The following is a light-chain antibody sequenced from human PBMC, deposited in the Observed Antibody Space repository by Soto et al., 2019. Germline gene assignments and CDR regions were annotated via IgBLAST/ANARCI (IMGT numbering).Light chain of an antibody. CDR3: QQYNRWPFT. CDR2: GAS. Sequence: EIVMTQSPATLSVSPGERATLSCRASQSVSSNLAWYQQKPGQAPRLLIYGASTVATGITARFSGSGSGTEFTRTISSLQSEDFAVYYCQQYNRWPFTFGPGTRVDI. V-gene: IGKV3-15*01. CDR1: QSVSSN. J-gene: IGKJ3*01.